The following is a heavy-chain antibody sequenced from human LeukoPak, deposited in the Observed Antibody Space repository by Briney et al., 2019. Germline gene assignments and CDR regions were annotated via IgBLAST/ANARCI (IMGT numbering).Heavy chain of an antibody. CDR3: ARDRVKFYGDYDY. CDR2: ISYDGSNK. J-gene: IGHJ4*02. V-gene: IGHV3-30-3*01. Sequence: GGSLRLSCAASGFTFSSYATHWVRQAPVKGLEWVAVISYDGSNKYYADSVKGRFTISRDNSENTLYLQMNSLRAEDTAVYYCARDRVKFYGDYDYWGQGTLVTVSS. CDR1: GFTFSSYA. D-gene: IGHD4-17*01.